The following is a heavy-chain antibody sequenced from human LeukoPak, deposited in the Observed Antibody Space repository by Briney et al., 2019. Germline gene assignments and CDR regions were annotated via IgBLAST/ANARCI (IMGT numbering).Heavy chain of an antibody. CDR3: ARARPTYYYYGMDV. J-gene: IGHJ6*02. CDR2: INHSGST. Sequence: SETLSLTCAVYGGSFSGYYWSWIRQPPGKGLEWIGEINHSGSTNYNPSLKSRVTISVDTSKNQFSLKLSSVTAADTAVYYCARARPTYYYYGMDVWAKGPRSPSP. V-gene: IGHV4-34*01. CDR1: GGSFSGYY.